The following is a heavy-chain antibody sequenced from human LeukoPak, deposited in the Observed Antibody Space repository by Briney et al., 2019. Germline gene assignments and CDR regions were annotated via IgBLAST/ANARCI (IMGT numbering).Heavy chain of an antibody. J-gene: IGHJ6*02. CDR2: IVPILGIA. CDR3: AKDGGYCTNGVCYDGMDV. CDR1: GGTFSSYA. Sequence: ASVKVSFKASGGTFSSYAISWVRQAPGQGLEWMGRIVPILGIANYAQKFQGRVTITADKSTSTAYMELSSLRSEDTAVYYCAKDGGYCTNGVCYDGMDVWGQGTTVTVSS. V-gene: IGHV1-69*04. D-gene: IGHD2-8*01.